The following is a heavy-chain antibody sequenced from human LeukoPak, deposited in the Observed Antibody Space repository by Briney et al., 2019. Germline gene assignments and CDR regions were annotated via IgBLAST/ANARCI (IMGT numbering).Heavy chain of an antibody. Sequence: GGSLRLSCAASGFTFSSYGMHWVRQAPGKGLEWVAVISYDGSNKYYADSVKGRFTISRDNSKNTLYLQMNSLRAEDTAVYYCAKDGDGWDYYDGSGYYYPDYWGQGTLVTVSS. V-gene: IGHV3-30*18. CDR2: ISYDGSNK. CDR1: GFTFSSYG. J-gene: IGHJ4*02. D-gene: IGHD3-22*01. CDR3: AKDGDGWDYYDGSGYYYPDY.